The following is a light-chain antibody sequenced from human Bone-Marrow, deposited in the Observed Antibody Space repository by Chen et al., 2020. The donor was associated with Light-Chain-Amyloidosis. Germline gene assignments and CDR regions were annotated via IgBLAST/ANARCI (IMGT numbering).Light chain of an antibody. Sequence: QSALTQPASVSGSPGQSITISCTGTSRDIGTFNYVSWYQQHPCKAPQLIIFEVSNRPSGVSDRFSGSKSGNTASLTISGLQPGDEADFYCSSYTSTTTDVIFGGGTKLTVL. V-gene: IGLV2-14*01. CDR3: SSYTSTTTDVI. J-gene: IGLJ2*01. CDR2: EVS. CDR1: SRDIGTFNY.